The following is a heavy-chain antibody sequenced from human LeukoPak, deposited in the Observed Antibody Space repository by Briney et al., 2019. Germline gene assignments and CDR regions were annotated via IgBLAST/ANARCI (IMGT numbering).Heavy chain of an antibody. CDR1: GYTFTGYF. V-gene: IGHV1-2*02. CDR3: ARVWDLRERPFDY. J-gene: IGHJ4*02. Sequence: GASVKVSCKASGYTFTGYFIHWVRQAPGQGLEWMGWINPNSGDTNYAQKFQGRVTMTRDTSARTAYLEVSSLRSDDTAVYYCARVWDLRERPFDYWGQGTRVTVSS. CDR2: INPNSGDT. D-gene: IGHD3-16*01.